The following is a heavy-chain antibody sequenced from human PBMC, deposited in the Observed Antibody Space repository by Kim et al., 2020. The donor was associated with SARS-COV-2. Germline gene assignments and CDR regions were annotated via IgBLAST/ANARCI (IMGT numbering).Heavy chain of an antibody. CDR1: GFSFNAYA. Sequence: GGSLRLSCAASGFSFNAYAMSWVRQAPGKGPEWVAGINLSGNDAYYTDSVKGRFTISRDNSKNTLYLDMNSLRAEDTAVYYCAKDSRACLVCYFESWRQG. CDR3: AKDSRACLVCYFES. J-gene: IGHJ4*02. D-gene: IGHD6-6*01. V-gene: IGHV3-23*01. CDR2: INLSGNDA.